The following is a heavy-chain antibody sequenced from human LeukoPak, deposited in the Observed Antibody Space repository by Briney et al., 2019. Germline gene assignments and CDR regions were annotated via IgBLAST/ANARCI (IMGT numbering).Heavy chain of an antibody. J-gene: IGHJ4*02. CDR3: ARAYDSSWHNFDY. V-gene: IGHV3-30*03. Sequence: PGGSLRLSCAASGFTFSSYSMNWVRQAPGKGLEWVAIISHDTSFKNYADFVKGRFTISRDNSKNTLYLQMNGLRGEDTAVYYCARAYDSSWHNFDYWGQGSLVTVSS. CDR2: ISHDTSFK. CDR1: GFTFSSYS. D-gene: IGHD6-13*01.